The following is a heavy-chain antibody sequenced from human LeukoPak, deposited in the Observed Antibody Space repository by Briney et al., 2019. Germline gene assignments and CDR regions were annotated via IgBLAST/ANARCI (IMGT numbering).Heavy chain of an antibody. CDR2: IYYTGST. J-gene: IGHJ4*02. V-gene: IGHV4-59*01. CDR1: GGSISNYY. D-gene: IGHD3-22*01. CDR3: ARFTTYYYDGSTYSSPYYFDY. Sequence: SGTLSLTCTVSGGSISNYYWSWIRQPPGKGLEWIGYIYYTGSTNYNPSLKSRVTISADTSKNQFSLKLSSVTAADTAVYYCARFTTYYYDGSTYSSPYYFDYWGQGTLVTVSS.